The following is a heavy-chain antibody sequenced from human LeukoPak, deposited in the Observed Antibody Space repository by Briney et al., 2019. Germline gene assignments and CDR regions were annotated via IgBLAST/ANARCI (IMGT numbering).Heavy chain of an antibody. D-gene: IGHD2-2*01. CDR3: ARQGYCSSTSCYNRGFFDY. V-gene: IGHV4-39*01. CDR2: IYYSGST. CDR1: GGSISSSSYY. Sequence: KPSETLSLTCTVSGGSISSSSYYWGWIRQPPGKGLEWIGSIYYSGSTNYNPSLKSRVTIYVDTSRNQFSLKLSSVTAADTAVYYCARQGYCSSTSCYNRGFFDYWGQGTLVTVSS. J-gene: IGHJ4*02.